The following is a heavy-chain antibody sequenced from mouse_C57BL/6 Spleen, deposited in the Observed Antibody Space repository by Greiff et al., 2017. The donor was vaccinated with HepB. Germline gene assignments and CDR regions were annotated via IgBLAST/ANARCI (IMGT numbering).Heavy chain of an antibody. CDR3: ARTTMVTTRYYFDY. J-gene: IGHJ2*01. Sequence: EVQLQQSGPELVKPGASVKISCKASGYTFTDYYMNWVKQSHGKSLEWIGDSNPNNGGTSYNQKFKGKATLTVDKSSSTAYMELRSLTSEDSAVYYCARTTMVTTRYYFDYWGQGTTLTVSS. V-gene: IGHV1-26*01. CDR2: SNPNNGGT. CDR1: GYTFTDYY. D-gene: IGHD2-2*01.